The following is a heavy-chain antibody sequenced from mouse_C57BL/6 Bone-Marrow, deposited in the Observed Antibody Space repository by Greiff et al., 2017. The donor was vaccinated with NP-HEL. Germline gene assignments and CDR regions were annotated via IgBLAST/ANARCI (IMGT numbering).Heavy chain of an antibody. CDR3: ARRWVVAPSYWYFDV. V-gene: IGHV1-82*01. Sequence: QVPLQQSGPELVKPGASVKISCKASGYAFTSSWMNWVKQRPGKGLEWIGRIYPGDGDTNYNGKFKGKATLTADKSYSTAYMQLSSLTSEDSAVYFCARRWVVAPSYWYFDVWGTGTTVTVSS. CDR1: GYAFTSSW. J-gene: IGHJ1*03. D-gene: IGHD1-1*01. CDR2: IYPGDGDT.